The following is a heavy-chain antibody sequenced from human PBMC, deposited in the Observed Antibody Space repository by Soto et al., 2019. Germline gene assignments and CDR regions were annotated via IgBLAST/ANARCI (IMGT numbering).Heavy chain of an antibody. V-gene: IGHV4-31*03. CDR2: IYYSGST. CDR3: ARDDPHYGMDV. J-gene: IGHJ6*02. CDR1: GGSISSGGYY. Sequence: SETLSLTCTVSGGSISSGGYYWSWIRQHPGKGLEWIGYIYYSGSTYYNPSLKSRVTISVDTSKNQFSLKLSSVTAADTAVYYCARDDPHYGMDVWGQGTTVTVSS.